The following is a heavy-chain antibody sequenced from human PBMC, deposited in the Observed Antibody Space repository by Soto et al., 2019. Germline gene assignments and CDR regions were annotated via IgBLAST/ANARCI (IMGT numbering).Heavy chain of an antibody. CDR2: ISSSSSYI. Sequence: GGSLRLSCAASGFTFSSYSMNWVRQAPGKGLEWVSSISSSSSYIYYADSVKGRFTISRDNAKNSLYLQMNSLRAEDTAVYYCARKGVGDIVVVPAAKKYYYYYYMDVWGKGTTVTVSS. V-gene: IGHV3-21*01. CDR1: GFTFSSYS. CDR3: ARKGVGDIVVVPAAKKYYYYYYMDV. J-gene: IGHJ6*03. D-gene: IGHD2-2*01.